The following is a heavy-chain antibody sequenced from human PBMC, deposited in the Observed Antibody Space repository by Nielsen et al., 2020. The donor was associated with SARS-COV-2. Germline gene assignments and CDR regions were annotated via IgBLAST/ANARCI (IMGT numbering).Heavy chain of an antibody. CDR1: GFTFSSLW. Sequence: GESLKISCAASGFTFSSLWMSWVRQVPGKGLEWVADIKPDGSEKFYVDSVKGRFTISRDNAKNSMSLQMNSLRAEDTAVYYCARDWSSGSGSSYYYY. CDR2: IKPDGSEK. D-gene: IGHD3-10*01. CDR3: ARDWSSGSGSSYYYY. J-gene: IGHJ6*01. V-gene: IGHV3-7*01.